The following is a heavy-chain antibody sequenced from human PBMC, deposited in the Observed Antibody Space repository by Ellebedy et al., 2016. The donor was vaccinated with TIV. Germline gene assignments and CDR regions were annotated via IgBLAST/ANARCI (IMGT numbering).Heavy chain of an antibody. CDR1: GYTFTSFY. CDR3: ARVLVATSNYGMDV. J-gene: IGHJ6*02. D-gene: IGHD5-12*01. V-gene: IGHV1-46*01. CDR2: IHPSGGST. Sequence: AASVKVSCKASGYTFTSFYMFWVRQAPGQGLEWMGMIHPSGGSTGYAQKFQGRVTITRDTSTSTVYMEMSSLRSEDTAVYYCARVLVATSNYGMDVWGQGTTVTVSS.